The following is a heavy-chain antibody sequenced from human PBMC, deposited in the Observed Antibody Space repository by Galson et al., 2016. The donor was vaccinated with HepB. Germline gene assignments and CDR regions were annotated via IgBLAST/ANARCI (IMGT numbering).Heavy chain of an antibody. J-gene: IGHJ5*02. D-gene: IGHD3-22*01. CDR2: INPSGGRT. CDR3: ARGDGSGSPWFDP. Sequence: SVKVSCKASGYTFTSYYMHWVRQAPGQGLEWMGIINPSGGRTSYAQKFQGRVTMTRDTSTSTVYIKLSSLRSEDTAVYYCARGDGSGSPWFDPWGQGTLVTVSS. CDR1: GYTFTSYY. V-gene: IGHV1-46*01.